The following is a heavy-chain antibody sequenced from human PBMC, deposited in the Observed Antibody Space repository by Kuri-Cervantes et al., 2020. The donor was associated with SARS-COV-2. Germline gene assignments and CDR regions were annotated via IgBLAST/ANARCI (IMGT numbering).Heavy chain of an antibody. Sequence: SETLSLTCTVSGGSFINTDHYWTWIRQPPGKGLEWIGHIYYSGGTFYNPSLQSRILMSIDMSKNQFSLKLSSVTAADTAVYYCARVENFRGTNKYYPFFHYWGQGTPVTVSS. CDR1: GGSFINTDHY. V-gene: IGHV4-30-4*01. CDR2: IYYSGGT. D-gene: IGHD3-16*01. J-gene: IGHJ4*02. CDR3: ARVENFRGTNKYYPFFHY.